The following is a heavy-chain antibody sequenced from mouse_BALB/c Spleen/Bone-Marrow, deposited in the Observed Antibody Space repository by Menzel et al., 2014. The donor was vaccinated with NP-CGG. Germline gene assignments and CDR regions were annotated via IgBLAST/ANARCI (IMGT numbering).Heavy chain of an antibody. CDR1: GFTFSSFG. V-gene: IGHV5-17*02. D-gene: IGHD2-4*01. CDR3: ARSPYDYAAMDY. Sequence: EVQLVESGGGSVQPGGSRKLSCAASGFTFSSFGMHWVRQAPEKGLEWVAYISSGSSTIYYADTVKGRFTISRDNPKNTLFLQMTSLRSEDTAMYYCARSPYDYAAMDYWGQGTSVTVSS. CDR2: ISSGSSTI. J-gene: IGHJ4*01.